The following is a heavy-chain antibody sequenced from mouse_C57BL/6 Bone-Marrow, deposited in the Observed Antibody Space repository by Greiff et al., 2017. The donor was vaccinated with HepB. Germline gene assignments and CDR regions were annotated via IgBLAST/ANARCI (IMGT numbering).Heavy chain of an antibody. Sequence: EVKLMESGGGLVQPGGSLKLSCAASGFTFSDYYMYWVRQTPEKRLEWVAYISNGGGSTYYPDTVKGRFTISRDNAKNTLYLQMSRLKSEDTAMYYCARHPDYWGQGTTLTVSS. CDR3: ARHPDY. CDR2: ISNGGGST. V-gene: IGHV5-12*01. CDR1: GFTFSDYY. J-gene: IGHJ2*01.